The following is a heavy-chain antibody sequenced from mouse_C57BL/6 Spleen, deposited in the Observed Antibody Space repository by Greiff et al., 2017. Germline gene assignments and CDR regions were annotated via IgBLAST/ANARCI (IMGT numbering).Heavy chain of an antibody. CDR2: INPNNGGT. V-gene: IGHV1-26*01. CDR3: ADGSSYEGGYFDV. J-gene: IGHJ1*03. CDR1: GYTFTDYY. Sequence: VQLQQSGPELVKPGASVKISCKASGYTFTDYYMNWVKQSHGKSLEWIGDINPNNGGTSYNQKFKGKATLTVDKSSSTAYMELRSLTSEDSAVYYCADGSSYEGGYFDVWGTGTTVTVSS. D-gene: IGHD1-1*01.